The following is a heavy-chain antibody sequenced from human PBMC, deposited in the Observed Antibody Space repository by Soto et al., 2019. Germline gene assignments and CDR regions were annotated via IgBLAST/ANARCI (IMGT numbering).Heavy chain of an antibody. V-gene: IGHV1-69*01. D-gene: IGHD3-16*01. CDR3: ARRASIGARNWFDP. J-gene: IGHJ5*02. CDR2: IIPIFGTA. Sequence: QVQLVQSGAEVQKPGSSVKVSCKASGGTFSSYAISWVRQAPGQGLEWMGGIIPIFGTANYAQKFQGRVTIHADESTSIVYTELGSLRSKDTAVYYCARRASIGARNWFDPWGQGTLVTVSS. CDR1: GGTFSSYA.